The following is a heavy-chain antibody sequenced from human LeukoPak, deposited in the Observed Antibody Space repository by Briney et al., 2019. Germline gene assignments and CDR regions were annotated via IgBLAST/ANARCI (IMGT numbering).Heavy chain of an antibody. CDR1: GGSISSSSYY. CDR3: ARRLAAAALFDY. J-gene: IGHJ4*02. Sequence: SETLSLTCTVSGGSISSSSYYWGWIRQPPGKGLEWIGSIYYIGSTYYNPSLKSRVTISVDTSKNQFSLKLSSVTAADTAVYYCARRLAAAALFDYWGQGTLVTVSS. CDR2: IYYIGST. V-gene: IGHV4-39*01. D-gene: IGHD6-13*01.